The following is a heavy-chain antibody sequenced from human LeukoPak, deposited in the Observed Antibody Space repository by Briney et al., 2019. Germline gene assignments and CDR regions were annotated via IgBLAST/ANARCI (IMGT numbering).Heavy chain of an antibody. V-gene: IGHV3-23*01. D-gene: IGHD2-2*01. CDR1: GFTFSSYA. CDR3: AKGYSIVPAATADY. J-gene: IGHJ4*02. Sequence: GGSLRLSCAASGFTFSSYAMSWVRQAPGKGLEWVSAISGSGGSIYYADSVKGRFTISRDNSKNTLYLQMNSLRAEDTAVYYCAKGYSIVPAATADYWGQGTLVTVSS. CDR2: ISGSGGSI.